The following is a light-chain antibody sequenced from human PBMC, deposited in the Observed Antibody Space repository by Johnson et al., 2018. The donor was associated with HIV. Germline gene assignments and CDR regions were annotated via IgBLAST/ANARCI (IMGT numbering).Light chain of an antibody. CDR2: ENN. Sequence: QSVLTQPPSVSAAPGQKVTISCSGSNSNIGNNYVSWYQQLPGTAPKLLIYENNQRSSGIPDRFSGSKSATSATLGITGLQTGDEAEYYCGTWDSSLSAVVFGTGTQVTVL. CDR1: NSNIGNNY. V-gene: IGLV1-51*02. J-gene: IGLJ1*01. CDR3: GTWDSSLSAVV.